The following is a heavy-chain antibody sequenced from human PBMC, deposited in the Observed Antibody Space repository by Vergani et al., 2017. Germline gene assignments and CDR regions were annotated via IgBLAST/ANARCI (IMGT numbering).Heavy chain of an antibody. Sequence: QLQLQESGPGLVKPSETLSLTCTVSGGSISSSSYYWGWIRQPPGKGLEWIGSIYYSGSTYYNPSLKSRVTISVDTSKNQFSLKLGSVTAADTAVYYCAREAGAIRGWYYFDYWGQGTLVTVSS. CDR1: GGSISSSSYY. D-gene: IGHD6-19*01. J-gene: IGHJ4*02. V-gene: IGHV4-39*02. CDR2: IYYSGST. CDR3: AREAGAIRGWYYFDY.